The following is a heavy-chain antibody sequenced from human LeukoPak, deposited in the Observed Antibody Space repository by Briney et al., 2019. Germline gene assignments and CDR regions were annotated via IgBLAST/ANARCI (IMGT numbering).Heavy chain of an antibody. CDR3: AKATHYYDSSPWFDP. CDR1: GFTFSSYG. D-gene: IGHD3-22*01. V-gene: IGHV3-30*18. CDR2: ISYDGSNK. J-gene: IGHJ5*02. Sequence: PGGSLRLSCAASGFTFSSYGMHWVRQAPGKGLEWVAVISYDGSNKYYADSVKGRFTFSRDNSKNTLYLQMNSLRAEDTAVYYCAKATHYYDSSPWFDPWGQGTLVTVSS.